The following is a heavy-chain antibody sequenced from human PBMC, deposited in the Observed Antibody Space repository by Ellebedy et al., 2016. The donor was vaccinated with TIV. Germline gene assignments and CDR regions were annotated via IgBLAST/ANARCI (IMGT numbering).Heavy chain of an antibody. CDR1: GGSFSVYY. J-gene: IGHJ4*02. CDR2: INHSGST. Sequence: MPSETLSLTCAVYGGSFSVYYWSWIRQPPGKGLEWIGEINHSGSTNYNPSLKSRFTISVDTSKNKFSLRLSTVTAADTAVYFCARQGPYDFDLDYWGQGILVTVSS. CDR3: ARQGPYDFDLDY. D-gene: IGHD3-3*01. V-gene: IGHV4-34*01.